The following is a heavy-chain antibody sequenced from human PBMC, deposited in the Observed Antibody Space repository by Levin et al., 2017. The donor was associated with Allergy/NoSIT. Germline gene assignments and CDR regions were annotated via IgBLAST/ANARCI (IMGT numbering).Heavy chain of an antibody. CDR2: IDPSDSYT. Sequence: GESLKISCKGSGYSFTSYWISWVRQMPGKGLEWMGRIDPSDSYTNYSPSFQGHVTISADKSISTAYLQWSSLKASDTAMYYCARHPTFLRYFDWSPNWFDPWGQGTLVTVSS. CDR1: GYSFTSYW. D-gene: IGHD3-9*01. J-gene: IGHJ5*02. CDR3: ARHPTFLRYFDWSPNWFDP. V-gene: IGHV5-10-1*01.